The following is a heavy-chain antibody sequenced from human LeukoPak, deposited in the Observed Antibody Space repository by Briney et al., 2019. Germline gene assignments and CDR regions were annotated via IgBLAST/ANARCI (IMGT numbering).Heavy chain of an antibody. CDR1: AFTFSSYW. CDR3: ARDLRYYDSSGYLYNWFDP. Sequence: GGSLRLSCAASAFTFSSYWMHWVRQAPGKGLVWVSSIKTDGSGTWYADTVKGRFTNSRDNAKNRVYPQMNSLRAEDTAVYYCARDLRYYDSSGYLYNWFDPWGQGTLVTVSS. D-gene: IGHD3-22*01. V-gene: IGHV3-74*01. J-gene: IGHJ5*02. CDR2: IKTDGSGT.